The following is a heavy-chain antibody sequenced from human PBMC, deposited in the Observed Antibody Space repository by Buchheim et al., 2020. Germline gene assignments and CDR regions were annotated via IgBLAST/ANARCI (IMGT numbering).Heavy chain of an antibody. Sequence: QVQLQQWGAGLLKPSETLSLTCAVYGGSFSGYYWSWIRQPPGKGLEWIGEINHSGSTNYNPSLKSRVTISVDTSKNTFSLKLSSVTAADTAVYYCARGDICSGGSCYSTWGQGTL. CDR2: INHSGST. J-gene: IGHJ5*02. CDR1: GGSFSGYY. D-gene: IGHD2-15*01. V-gene: IGHV4-34*01. CDR3: ARGDICSGGSCYST.